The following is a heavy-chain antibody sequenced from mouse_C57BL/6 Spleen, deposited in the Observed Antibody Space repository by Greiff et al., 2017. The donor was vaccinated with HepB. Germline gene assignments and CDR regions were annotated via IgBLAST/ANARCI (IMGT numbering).Heavy chain of an antibody. V-gene: IGHV1-64*01. CDR1: GYTFTSYW. D-gene: IGHD2-10*01. CDR2: IHPNSGST. J-gene: IGHJ1*03. CDR3: ARTYYDWYFDV. Sequence: QVHVKQPGAELVKPGASVKLSCKASGYTFTSYWMHWVKQRPGQGLEWIGMIHPNSGSTNYNEKFKSKATLTVDKSSSTAYMQLSSLTSEDSAVYYCARTYYDWYFDVWGTGTTVTVSS.